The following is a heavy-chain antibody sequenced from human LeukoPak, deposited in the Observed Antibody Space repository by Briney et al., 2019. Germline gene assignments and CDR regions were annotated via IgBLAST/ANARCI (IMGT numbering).Heavy chain of an antibody. CDR2: INQGGSVK. J-gene: IGHJ4*02. D-gene: IGHD5-12*01. Sequence: PGASLRLSCAASGFSFRDFWMTWVRQAPGKGLEWVANINQGGSVKYYVDSVKGRFTISRDDAKSSLYVQMNSLRDEDTAVYYCARFGYSGWNLEYWGQGTLVTVSS. CDR1: GFSFRDFW. CDR3: ARFGYSGWNLEY. V-gene: IGHV3-7*01.